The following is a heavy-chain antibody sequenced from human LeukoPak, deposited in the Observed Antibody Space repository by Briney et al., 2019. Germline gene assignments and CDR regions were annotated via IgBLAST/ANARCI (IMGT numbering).Heavy chain of an antibody. Sequence: PVKVSCKASGGTFSSYAISWVRQAPGQGLEWMGRIIPILGIANYAQKFQGRVTITADKSTSTAYMELSSLRSEDTAVYYCASGGLAAAGGLGYYYYGMDVWGQGTTVTVSS. CDR2: IIPILGIA. D-gene: IGHD6-13*01. CDR3: ASGGLAAAGGLGYYYYGMDV. V-gene: IGHV1-69*04. CDR1: GGTFSSYA. J-gene: IGHJ6*02.